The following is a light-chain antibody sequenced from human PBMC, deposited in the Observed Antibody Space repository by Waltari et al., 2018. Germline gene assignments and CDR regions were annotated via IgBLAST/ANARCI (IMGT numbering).Light chain of an antibody. CDR2: EDD. CDR3: GTWDSSMSVGV. CDR1: SPNIGKNY. V-gene: IGLV1-51*01. J-gene: IGLJ2*01. Sequence: QSVLTQPPSVSAASGQKVTISCSGSSPNIGKNYVSWYQQFPGTAPKRLIYEDDMRPSGISGRFAGSKSGTSATLDIHGLQTGDEADYYCGTWDSSMSVGVLGGGTKVTVL.